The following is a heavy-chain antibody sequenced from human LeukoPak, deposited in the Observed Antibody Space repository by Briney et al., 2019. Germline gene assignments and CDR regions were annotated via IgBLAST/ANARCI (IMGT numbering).Heavy chain of an antibody. CDR2: IRYDGSNK. CDR3: AKDGEPTMVREYYFDY. D-gene: IGHD3-10*01. V-gene: IGHV3-30*02. J-gene: IGHJ4*02. Sequence: PGGSLRLSCAASGFTFSSYGMHWVRQAPGKGLEWVAFIRYDGSNKYYADSVKGRFTISRDNSKNTLYLQMNSLRAEDTAVYYCAKDGEPTMVREYYFDYWGQGTLVTVSS. CDR1: GFTFSSYG.